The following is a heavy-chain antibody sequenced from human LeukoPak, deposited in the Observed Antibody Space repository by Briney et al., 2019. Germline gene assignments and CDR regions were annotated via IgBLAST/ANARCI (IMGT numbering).Heavy chain of an antibody. Sequence: QPGASLRLSCASSGFTLSSYAMRWVRQAPGKGLEWVSASSGSCGSTYYADSVQRRFTISRDNSKNTLYLQMNSLRAEDTAVYYCAKVMIQLAPIDYWGQRTLVTVSP. D-gene: IGHD5-18*01. CDR3: AKVMIQLAPIDY. CDR2: SSGSCGST. V-gene: IGHV3-23*01. CDR1: GFTLSSYA. J-gene: IGHJ4*02.